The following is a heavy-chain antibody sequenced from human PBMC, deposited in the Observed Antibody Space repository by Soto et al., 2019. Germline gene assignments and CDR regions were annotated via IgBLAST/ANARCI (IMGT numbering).Heavy chain of an antibody. Sequence: EVQLVESGGGLVKPGGSLRLSCAASGFTFSSYSMTWVRQAPGTGLEWVSSISSDSNYIYYADSLRGRFTISRDNAKNPLYMQMNSLRAEDTAVYYCATRGAVVVMTVFDAFDIWGQGTMVTVSA. CDR3: ATRGAVVVMTVFDAFDI. V-gene: IGHV3-21*01. D-gene: IGHD2-21*02. CDR1: GFTFSSYS. CDR2: ISSDSNYI. J-gene: IGHJ3*02.